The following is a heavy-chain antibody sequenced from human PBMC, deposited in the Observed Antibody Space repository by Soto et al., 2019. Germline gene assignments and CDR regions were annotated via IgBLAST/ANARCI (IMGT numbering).Heavy chain of an antibody. Sequence: ASVKVSCKASGYTFTSYYMHWVRQAPGQGLEWMGIVNPSGGSTTYEQRFQGRVTMTWDTSSSTVYMELSSLRSEDTAVYYCAREGAVAGLDNWGQGTLVTVSS. CDR1: GYTFTSYY. J-gene: IGHJ4*02. CDR2: VNPSGGST. V-gene: IGHV1-46*01. CDR3: AREGAVAGLDN. D-gene: IGHD6-19*01.